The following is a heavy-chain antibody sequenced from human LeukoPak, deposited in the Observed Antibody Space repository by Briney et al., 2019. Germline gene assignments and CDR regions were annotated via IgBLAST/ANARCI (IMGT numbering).Heavy chain of an antibody. CDR3: AREWRIVVVPAAQNFEDAFDI. CDR1: GGSISSYY. D-gene: IGHD2-2*01. CDR2: IYTSGST. Sequence: KTSETLSLTCTVSGGSISSYYWSWIRQPAGKGLEWIGRIYTSGSTNYNPSLKSRVTMSVDTSKNQFSLKLSSVTAADTAVYYCAREWRIVVVPAAQNFEDAFDIWGQGTMVTVSS. J-gene: IGHJ3*02. V-gene: IGHV4-4*07.